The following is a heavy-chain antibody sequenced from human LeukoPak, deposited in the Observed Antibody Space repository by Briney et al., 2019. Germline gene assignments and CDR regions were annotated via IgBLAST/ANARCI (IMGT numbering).Heavy chain of an antibody. CDR3: ASQMLTDFDY. J-gene: IGHJ4*02. Sequence: GASVKVSCKVSGYTLTELPMHWVRQAPGKGLEWMGGFDPEDGETIYAQKFQGRVTMTEDTSTDTAYMEQSSLRSEDTAVYYCASQMLTDFDYWGQGTLVTVSS. CDR2: FDPEDGET. CDR1: GYTLTELP. D-gene: IGHD2-8*01. V-gene: IGHV1-24*01.